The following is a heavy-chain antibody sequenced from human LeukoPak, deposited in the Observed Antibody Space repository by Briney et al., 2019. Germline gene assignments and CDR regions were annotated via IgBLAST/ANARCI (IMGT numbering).Heavy chain of an antibody. CDR3: ASGTVTTHYYYYYMDV. D-gene: IGHD4-17*01. V-gene: IGHV4-59*01. CDR2: IYYSGSI. Sequence: PSETPSLTCTVSGGYMENIYWHWIRQPPGKGLEWVGYIYYSGSINYNPSLKSRVTISVDTSKNQFSLKLSSVTAADTAVYYCASGTVTTHYYYYYMDVWGKGTTVTVSS. CDR1: GGYMENIY. J-gene: IGHJ6*03.